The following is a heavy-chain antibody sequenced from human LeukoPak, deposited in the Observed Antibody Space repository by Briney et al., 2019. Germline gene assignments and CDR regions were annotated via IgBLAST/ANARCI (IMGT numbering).Heavy chain of an antibody. Sequence: SVKVSCKASGGTFSSYAISWVRQAPGQGLEWMGRIIPILGIANYAQKFQGRVTITADKSTSTAYMELSSLRSEDTAVYYCASFHGYYGSRSYYNPNWFDPWGQGTLVTVSS. CDR3: ASFHGYYGSRSYYNPNWFDP. CDR2: IIPILGIA. D-gene: IGHD3-10*01. CDR1: GGTFSSYA. V-gene: IGHV1-69*04. J-gene: IGHJ5*02.